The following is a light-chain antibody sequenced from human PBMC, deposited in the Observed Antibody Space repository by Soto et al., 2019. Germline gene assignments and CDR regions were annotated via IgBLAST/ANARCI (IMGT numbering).Light chain of an antibody. CDR3: QHYSGSPWT. V-gene: IGKV3-20*01. J-gene: IGKJ1*01. Sequence: EIVLTQSPGTLSLSPGERATLSCRASQSVSSSYLAWYQQKPGQAPRLLIYGASSRATGIPDRFSGSVSGTDFTLTITRLEPEDFSVYYCQHYSGSPWTFGQGTQVEIK. CDR2: GAS. CDR1: QSVSSSY.